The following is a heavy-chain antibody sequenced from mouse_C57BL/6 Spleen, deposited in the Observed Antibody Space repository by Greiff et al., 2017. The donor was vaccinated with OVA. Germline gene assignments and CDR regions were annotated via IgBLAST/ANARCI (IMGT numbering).Heavy chain of an antibody. CDR2: INPRNGGT. Sequence: QVQLQQPGTELVKPGASVKLSCKASGYTFTSYWMHWVKQRPGQGLEWIGNINPRNGGTNYNEKFKSKATLTVDKSSSTAYMQLSSLTSEDSAVYYCARCSNYLYYFDYWGQGTTLTVSS. J-gene: IGHJ2*01. CDR1: GYTFTSYW. V-gene: IGHV1-53*01. CDR3: ARCSNYLYYFDY. D-gene: IGHD2-5*01.